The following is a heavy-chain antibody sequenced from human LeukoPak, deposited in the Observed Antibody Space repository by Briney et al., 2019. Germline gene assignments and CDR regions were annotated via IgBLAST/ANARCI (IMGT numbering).Heavy chain of an antibody. CDR2: IWYDGSNK. J-gene: IGHJ4*02. CDR1: GFTFSSYG. Sequence: GGSLRLSCAASGFTFSSYGMHWVRQAPGKGLEWVAVIWYDGSNKYYADSVKGRFTISRDNSKNTLYLQMNSLRAEDTAVYYCARDLMEESFDYWGQGTLVTVSS. D-gene: IGHD2-8*01. CDR3: ARDLMEESFDY. V-gene: IGHV3-33*01.